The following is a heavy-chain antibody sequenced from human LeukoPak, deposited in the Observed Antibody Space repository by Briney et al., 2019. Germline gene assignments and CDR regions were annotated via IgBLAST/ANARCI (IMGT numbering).Heavy chain of an antibody. CDR1: GGSFSGYY. CDR3: ARDLLIAAAGTPA. J-gene: IGHJ5*02. CDR2: INHSGST. V-gene: IGHV4-34*01. Sequence: SETLSLTCAVSGGSFSGYYWSWIRRPPGKGLEWIGEINHSGSTNYNPSLKSRVTISVDTSKNQFSLKLSSVTAADTAVYYCARDLLIAAAGTPAWGQGTLVTVSS. D-gene: IGHD6-13*01.